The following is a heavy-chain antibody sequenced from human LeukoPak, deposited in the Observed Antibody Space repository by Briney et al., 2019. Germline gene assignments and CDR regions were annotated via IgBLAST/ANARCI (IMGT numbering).Heavy chain of an antibody. Sequence: SVQVSCQASGGTFSSYTISWVRQAPGQGLEWMGRIIPILGIANYAQKFQGRVTITADKSTSTAYMELSSLRSEDTAVYYCASPRAFCSSTSCQTANGAFDIWGQGTMVTVSS. J-gene: IGHJ3*02. V-gene: IGHV1-69*02. D-gene: IGHD2-2*01. CDR3: ASPRAFCSSTSCQTANGAFDI. CDR2: IIPILGIA. CDR1: GGTFSSYT.